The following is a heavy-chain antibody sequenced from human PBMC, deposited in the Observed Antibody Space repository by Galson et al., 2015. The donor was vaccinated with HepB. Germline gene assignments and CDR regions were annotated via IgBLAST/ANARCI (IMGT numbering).Heavy chain of an antibody. CDR3: ARGRVGIAAAGSYWYFDL. CDR2: MNPNSGNT. J-gene: IGHJ2*01. Sequence: SCKASGYTFTSYDINWVRQATGQGLEWMGWMNPNSGNTGYAQKFQGRVTMTRNTSISTAYMELSSLRSEDTAVYYSARGRVGIAAAGSYWYFDLWGRGTLVTVSS. CDR1: GYTFTSYD. V-gene: IGHV1-8*01. D-gene: IGHD6-13*01.